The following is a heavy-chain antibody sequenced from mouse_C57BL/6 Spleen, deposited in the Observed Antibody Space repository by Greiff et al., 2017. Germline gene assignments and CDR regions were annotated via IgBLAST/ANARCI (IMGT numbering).Heavy chain of an antibody. CDR3: ARSEYYGSSEFAY. Sequence: VQLQQPGAELVRPGSSVKLSCKASGYTFTSYWMDWVKQRPGQGLVWICNIYPSDSETHYNQKFKDKDTLTVDKSSSTAYMQLSSLTSEDSAVYYCARSEYYGSSEFAYWGQGTLVTVSA. J-gene: IGHJ3*01. V-gene: IGHV1-61*01. CDR1: GYTFTSYW. D-gene: IGHD1-1*01. CDR2: IYPSDSET.